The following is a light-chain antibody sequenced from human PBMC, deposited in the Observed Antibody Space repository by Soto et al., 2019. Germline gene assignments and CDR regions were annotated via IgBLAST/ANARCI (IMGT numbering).Light chain of an antibody. CDR1: KLGDKY. CDR2: QDS. V-gene: IGLV3-1*01. Sequence: SYELTQPPSVSVSPGQTASITCSGDKLGDKYACWYQQKPGQSPVLVIYQDSKRPSGIPERFSGSNSGNTATLTISGTQAMDEADYYCQAGDSSLVFGGGTKVTVL. CDR3: QAGDSSLV. J-gene: IGLJ2*01.